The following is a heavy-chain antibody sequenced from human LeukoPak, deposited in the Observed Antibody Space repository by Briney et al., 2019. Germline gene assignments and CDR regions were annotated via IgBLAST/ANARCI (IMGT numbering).Heavy chain of an antibody. CDR1: GASMRTYY. J-gene: IGHJ4*02. Sequence: SETLSLTCTVSGASMRTYYWSWIRQPPGKGLEWIGYISHSGSTNFNPSLKSRVTISLDTSKNQFSLRLNSVTAADTAVFYCATYSNDFWSGQHFFDFWGQGTLVTVSS. CDR3: ATYSNDFWSGQHFFDF. D-gene: IGHD3-3*01. V-gene: IGHV4-59*01. CDR2: ISHSGST.